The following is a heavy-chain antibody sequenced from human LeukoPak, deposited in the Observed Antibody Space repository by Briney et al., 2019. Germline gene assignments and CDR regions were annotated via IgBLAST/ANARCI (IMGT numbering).Heavy chain of an antibody. CDR1: GYTFTSYG. CDR3: AAPSSSGDAFDI. J-gene: IGHJ3*02. CDR2: IVVGSGNT. D-gene: IGHD3-22*01. V-gene: IGHV1-58*02. Sequence: VASVKVSCKASGYTFTSYGISWVRQAPGQGLEWIGWIVVGSGNTNYAQKFQERVTITRDMSTSTAYMELSSLRSEDTAVYYCAAPSSSGDAFDIWGQGTMVTVSS.